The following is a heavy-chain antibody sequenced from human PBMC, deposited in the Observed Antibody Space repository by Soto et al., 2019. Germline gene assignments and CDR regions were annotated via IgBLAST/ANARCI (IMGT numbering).Heavy chain of an antibody. CDR2: FFIGGNT. D-gene: IGHD3-10*01. Sequence: SETLSLTCTVSGGSISSSTYYWGWMRQPPGKGLEWIASFFIGGNTYYNPSLKNRVTIVRDASKNQFSLKLSSVTAADTAVYYCARSSSGSYYQQYWGQGALVTVSS. J-gene: IGHJ4*02. CDR3: ARSSSGSYYQQY. V-gene: IGHV4-39*07. CDR1: GGSISSSTYY.